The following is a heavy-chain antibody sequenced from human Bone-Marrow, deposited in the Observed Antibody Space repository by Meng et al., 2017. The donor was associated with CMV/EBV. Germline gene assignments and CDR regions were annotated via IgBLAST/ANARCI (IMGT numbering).Heavy chain of an antibody. V-gene: IGHV4-59*12. J-gene: IGHJ3*02. CDR3: ATSASDAFDI. CDR1: GGSISSYY. Sequence: GSLRLSCTVSGGSISSYYWSWIRQPPGRGLEWIGYVYYSGSTDYNPSLKSRVTISVDTSKNQFSLKLSSVTAADTAVYYCATSASDAFDIWGQGTMVTVSS. CDR2: VYYSGST.